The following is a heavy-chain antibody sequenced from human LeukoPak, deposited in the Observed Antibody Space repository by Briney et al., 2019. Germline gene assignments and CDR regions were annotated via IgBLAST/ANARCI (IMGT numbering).Heavy chain of an antibody. CDR3: VRRRGTDGLRGSFDY. Sequence: GSLRLPCEASGFTFRGYQLNWVRQPPGKGLEWLSVISGPSTAIYYADSVKGRFTISRDNAKNSLYLQMNRLLAEDTGVYYCVRRRGTDGLRGSFDYWGQGTPVTVSS. CDR2: ISGPSTAI. V-gene: IGHV3-48*03. D-gene: IGHD5-24*01. CDR1: GFTFRGYQ. J-gene: IGHJ4*02.